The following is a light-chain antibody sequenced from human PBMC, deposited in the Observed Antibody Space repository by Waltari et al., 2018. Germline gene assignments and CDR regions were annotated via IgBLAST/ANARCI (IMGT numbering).Light chain of an antibody. J-gene: IGLJ3*02. CDR2: DVS. CDR3: CSFTSRSTWV. CDR1: SSDVGGYNY. Sequence: QSALTQPASVSGSPGQSITISCTGTSSDVGGYNYGSWYQQHPGKAPKLLIFDVSYRPSGVSDRFSGSKSGNTASLTISGLQAEDESDYYCCSFTSRSTWVFGGGTKLTVL. V-gene: IGLV2-14*01.